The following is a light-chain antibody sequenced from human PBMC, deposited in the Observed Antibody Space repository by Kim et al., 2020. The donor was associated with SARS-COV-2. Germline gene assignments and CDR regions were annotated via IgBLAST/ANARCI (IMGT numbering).Light chain of an antibody. CDR2: GKN. Sequence: SSELTQDPAVSVALGQTVRITCQGDSLRSYYATWYQQKPGQAPVLVIYGKNNRPSGIPDRFSGSSSGKTAALTITGAQAEDEADYYCNSRDSSGNHLVFC. CDR3: NSRDSSGNHLV. CDR1: SLRSYY. J-gene: IGLJ2*01. V-gene: IGLV3-19*01.